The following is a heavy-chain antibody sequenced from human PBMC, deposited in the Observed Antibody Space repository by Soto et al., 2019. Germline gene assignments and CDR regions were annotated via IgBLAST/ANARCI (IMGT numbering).Heavy chain of an antibody. Sequence: PGGSLRLSCAASGFTFDGYAMHWVRQAPGKGLEWVSGISWNSGSIGYADSVKGRFTISRDNAKNSLYLQMNSLRAEDTALYYCAKDSSSNWNYVGGWFDPWGQGTLVTVSS. CDR1: GFTFDGYA. V-gene: IGHV3-9*01. CDR2: ISWNSGSI. CDR3: AKDSSSNWNYVGGWFDP. D-gene: IGHD1-7*01. J-gene: IGHJ5*02.